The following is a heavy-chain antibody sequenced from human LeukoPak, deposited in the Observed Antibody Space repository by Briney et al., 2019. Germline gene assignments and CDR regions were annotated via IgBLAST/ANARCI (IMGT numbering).Heavy chain of an antibody. V-gene: IGHV3-30*03. D-gene: IGHD3-10*01. J-gene: IGHJ6*02. CDR2: ISYDGSNK. CDR3: VGELLPYYGMDV. Sequence: PGRSLRLSCAASGFTFSSYGMPWVRQAPGKGLEWVAVISYDGSNKYYADSVKGRFTISRDNSKNTLYLQMNSLRAEDTAVYYSVGELLPYYGMDVWGQGTTVTVSS. CDR1: GFTFSSYG.